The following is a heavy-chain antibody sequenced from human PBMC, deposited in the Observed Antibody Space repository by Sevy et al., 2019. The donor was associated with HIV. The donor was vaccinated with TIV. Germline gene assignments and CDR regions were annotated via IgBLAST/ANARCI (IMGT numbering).Heavy chain of an antibody. D-gene: IGHD7-27*01. CDR1: GFTFNSHG. J-gene: IGHJ4*02. CDR2: IQYDGGKK. CDR3: VKDPLISLGADLFDY. Sequence: GGSLRLSCATSGFTFNSHGMHWVRQAPGKGLEWVSFIQYDGGKKNHADSVKGRSTISRDNSKNAPYLQLSSLRTEDTALYYCVKDPLISLGADLFDYWGQGTLVTVSS. V-gene: IGHV3-30*02.